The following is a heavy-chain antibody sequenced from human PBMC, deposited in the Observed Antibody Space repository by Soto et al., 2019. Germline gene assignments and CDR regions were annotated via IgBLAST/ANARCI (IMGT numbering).Heavy chain of an antibody. Sequence: GESLKISCKASGYSFTNYLIDWVRQMPGKGLEWMGIIYPGDSNTIYSPSFQGQVTISADKSITTAYLQWSSLKASDTAMYYCASAFPSSGFDFWGQGTLVTVSS. J-gene: IGHJ4*02. V-gene: IGHV5-51*01. CDR2: IYPGDSNT. CDR1: GYSFTNYL. CDR3: ASAFPSSGFDF. D-gene: IGHD6-19*01.